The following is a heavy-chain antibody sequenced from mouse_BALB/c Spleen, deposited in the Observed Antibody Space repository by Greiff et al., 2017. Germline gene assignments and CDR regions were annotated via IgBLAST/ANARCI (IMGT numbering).Heavy chain of an antibody. CDR2: ISSGGSYT. CDR3: TDDGYGGYFDV. Sequence: EVQRVESGGGLVKPGGSLKLSCAASGFTFSSYTMSWVRQTPEKRLEWVATISSGGSYTYYPDSVKGRFTISRDNAKNTLYLQMSSLKSEDTAMYYCTDDGYGGYFDVWGAGTTVTVSS. D-gene: IGHD2-2*01. J-gene: IGHJ1*01. V-gene: IGHV5-6-4*01. CDR1: GFTFSSYT.